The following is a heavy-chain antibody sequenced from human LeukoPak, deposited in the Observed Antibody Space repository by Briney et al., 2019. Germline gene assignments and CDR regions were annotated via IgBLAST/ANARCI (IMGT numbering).Heavy chain of an antibody. CDR3: ARVIVVVTAFGPISNWFDP. V-gene: IGHV1-8*01. Sequence: GASVKVSCKASGYTLTSYDINWVRQATGQGLEWMRWMNPNSGNTGYAQKFQGRVTMTRNTSISTAYMELSSLRSDDTAVYYCARVIVVVTAFGPISNWFDPWGQGTLVTVSS. CDR2: MNPNSGNT. D-gene: IGHD2-21*02. CDR1: GYTLTSYD. J-gene: IGHJ5*02.